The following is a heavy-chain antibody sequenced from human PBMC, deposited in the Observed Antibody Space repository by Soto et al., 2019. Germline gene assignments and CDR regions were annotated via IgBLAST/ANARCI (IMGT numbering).Heavy chain of an antibody. D-gene: IGHD6-25*01. CDR1: GFTFSSYG. J-gene: IGHJ4*02. CDR2: ISYDGRNK. Sequence: QVQLVESGGGVVQPGRSLRLSCAASGFTFSSYGMHWVRQAPGKGLEWVAVISYDGRNKYYADSVKGRFTISRDNSKNTLYLQMNSLRAEDTAVYYCSTDPSATATYYFDYWGQGNLVTVYS. CDR3: STDPSATATYYFDY. V-gene: IGHV3-30*03.